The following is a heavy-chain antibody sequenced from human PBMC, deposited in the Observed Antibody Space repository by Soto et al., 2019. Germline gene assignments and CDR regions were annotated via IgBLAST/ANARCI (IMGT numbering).Heavy chain of an antibody. CDR2: INQDESEK. J-gene: IGHJ1*01. CDR3: VVGIFGVVQLPADETFYH. D-gene: IGHD3-3*01. Sequence: EVQLVESGGGLAQPGESLRLSCAASGFIFSDYWLSWVRQAPGKGLEWVANINQDESEKYYLDSVEGRFSVSRDNAGNTLYLQMNSLRVEDTAVYYCVVGIFGVVQLPADETFYHWGQGTLVTLSS. CDR1: GFIFSDYW. V-gene: IGHV3-7*01.